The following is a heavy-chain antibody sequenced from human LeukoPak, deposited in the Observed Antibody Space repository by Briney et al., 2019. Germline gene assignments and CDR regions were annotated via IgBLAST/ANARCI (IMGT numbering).Heavy chain of an antibody. CDR1: GYTFTGYY. Sequence: ASVKVSCKASGYTFTGYYIHWVRQAPGQGLEWMGWINPNSGGTKYAQKFQGRVTVTRDTSITTVYMEFSSLRSDDTAVYYCARDYYGSGSYYQLAYWGQGTLVTVSS. CDR3: ARDYYGSGSYYQLAY. D-gene: IGHD3-10*01. CDR2: INPNSGGT. V-gene: IGHV1-2*02. J-gene: IGHJ4*02.